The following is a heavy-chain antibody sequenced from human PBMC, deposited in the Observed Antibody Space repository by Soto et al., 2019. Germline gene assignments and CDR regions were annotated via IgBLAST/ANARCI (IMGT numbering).Heavy chain of an antibody. J-gene: IGHJ5*02. D-gene: IGHD6-19*01. CDR1: GFTFSGYA. V-gene: IGHV3-23*01. CDR2: ISGSGGST. CDR3: AKRIYSSGWFWFDP. Sequence: PGGSLRLSCAASGFTFSGYAMSWVRQAPGKGLEWVSAISGSGGSTYYADSVKGRFTISRDNSKNTLYLQMNSLRAEDTAVYYCAKRIYSSGWFWFDPWGQGTLVTVSS.